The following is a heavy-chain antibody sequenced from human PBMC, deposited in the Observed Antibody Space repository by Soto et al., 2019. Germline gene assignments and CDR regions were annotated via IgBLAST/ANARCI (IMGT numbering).Heavy chain of an antibody. CDR2: TYYRSKWYN. Sequence: SPALSLTYAIPGDRVSSNSAAWNWIRQSPSRGLEWLGRTYYRSKWYNDYAVSVKSRITINPDTSKNQFSLQLNSVTPEDTAVYYCARSIAVAGTLRYYYGMDVWGQGTTVTSP. J-gene: IGHJ6*02. CDR1: GDRVSSNSAA. D-gene: IGHD6-19*01. CDR3: ARSIAVAGTLRYYYGMDV. V-gene: IGHV6-1*01.